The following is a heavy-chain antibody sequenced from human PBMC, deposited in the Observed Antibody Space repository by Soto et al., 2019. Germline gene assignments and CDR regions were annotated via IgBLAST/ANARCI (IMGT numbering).Heavy chain of an antibody. CDR3: ARIGGRPYRYDSGTYDY. Sequence: QVQLQESGPGLVKPSETLSLTCTVSGGSISSYYWSWIRQPPGKGLEWIGYIYYSGSTNYNPSLKTRVTISVDTPPTQFSLKPRSVTAADTAVYYCARIGGRPYRYDSGTYDYWGQGTLVTVSS. D-gene: IGHD5-18*01. CDR2: IYYSGST. V-gene: IGHV4-59*01. J-gene: IGHJ4*02. CDR1: GGSISSYY.